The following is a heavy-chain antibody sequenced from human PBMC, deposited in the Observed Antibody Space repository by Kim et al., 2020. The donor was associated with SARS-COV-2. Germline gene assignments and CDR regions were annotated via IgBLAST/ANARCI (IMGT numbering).Heavy chain of an antibody. CDR1: GYSFTSYW. D-gene: IGHD3-10*01. CDR3: AGHYYGSGSYFNWFDP. Sequence: GESLKISCKGSGYSFTSYWISWVRQMPGKGLEWMGRIDPSDSYTNYSPSFQGHVTISADKSISTAYLQWSSLKASDTAMYYCAGHYYGSGSYFNWFDPWGQGTLVTVSS. CDR2: IDPSDSYT. J-gene: IGHJ5*02. V-gene: IGHV5-10-1*01.